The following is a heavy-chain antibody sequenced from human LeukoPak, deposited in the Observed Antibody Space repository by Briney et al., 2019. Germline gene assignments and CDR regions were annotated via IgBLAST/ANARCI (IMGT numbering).Heavy chain of an antibody. CDR2: INPNSGGT. D-gene: IGHD3-3*01. J-gene: IGHJ4*02. V-gene: IGHV1-2*02. CDR1: GGTFTGYY. CDR3: ARARTYDFWSGF. Sequence: VASVKVSCKASGGTFTGYYMHWVRQAPGQGLEWMGWINPNSGGTNYAQKFQGRVTMTRDTSISTAYMELSRLRSDDTAVYYCARARTYDFWSGFWGQGTLVTVSS.